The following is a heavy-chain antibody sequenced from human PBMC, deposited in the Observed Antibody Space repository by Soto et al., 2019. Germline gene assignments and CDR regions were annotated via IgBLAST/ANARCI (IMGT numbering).Heavy chain of an antibody. CDR2: IIPILGIA. D-gene: IGHD6-13*01. J-gene: IGHJ4*02. Sequence: QVQLVQSGAEVKKPGSSVKVSCKASGGTFSSYTISWVRQAPGQGLEWMGRIIPILGIANYAQKFQGRVTITADKSTSTAYMELSSLRSEDTAVYYCARDLGGSSLGYYWGQGTLVTVSS. CDR1: GGTFSSYT. CDR3: ARDLGGSSLGYY. V-gene: IGHV1-69*08.